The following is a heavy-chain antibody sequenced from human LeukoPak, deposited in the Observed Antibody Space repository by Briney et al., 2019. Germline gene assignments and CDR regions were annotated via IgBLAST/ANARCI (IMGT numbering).Heavy chain of an antibody. Sequence: ASVKVSCKTSGYIFTNYGINWVRQAPGQGLEWLGWMNSNHGNAQYAQKVQGRLTTTTDTSTITVPMELRSLTSNDTAVYYCARERQELRFVERWFDSWGQGTLVTVSS. D-gene: IGHD3-16*01. V-gene: IGHV1-18*01. CDR3: ARERQELRFVERWFDS. J-gene: IGHJ5*01. CDR1: GYIFTNYG. CDR2: MNSNHGNA.